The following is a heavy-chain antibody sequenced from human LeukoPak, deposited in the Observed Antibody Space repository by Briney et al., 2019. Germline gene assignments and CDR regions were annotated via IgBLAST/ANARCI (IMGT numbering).Heavy chain of an antibody. D-gene: IGHD5-12*01. V-gene: IGHV1-24*01. CDR1: GYTLTELS. Sequence: ASVKVSCKVSGYTLTELSMHWVRQAPGKGLEWMGGFDPEDGETIYAQKFQGRVTMTEDTSTDTAYMELSSLRSEDTAVYYCATGYVRGYDLPYYFDYWGQGTLVTVSS. J-gene: IGHJ4*02. CDR3: ATGYVRGYDLPYYFDY. CDR2: FDPEDGET.